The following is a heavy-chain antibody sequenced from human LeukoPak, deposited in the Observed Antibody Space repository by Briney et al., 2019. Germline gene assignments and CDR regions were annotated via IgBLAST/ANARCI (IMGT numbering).Heavy chain of an antibody. J-gene: IGHJ4*02. CDR3: ARLRKGTGIQQQLVDTYYFDY. V-gene: IGHV4-59*12. D-gene: IGHD6-13*01. CDR2: IYYSGGT. CDR1: GGSISGYF. Sequence: PSETLSLTCTVSGGSISGYFWSWIRQPPGKGLEWIGYIYYSGGTNYNPSLKSRVTISVDTSKNQFSLKLSSVTAADTAVYYCARLRKGTGIQQQLVDTYYFDYWGQGTLVTVSS.